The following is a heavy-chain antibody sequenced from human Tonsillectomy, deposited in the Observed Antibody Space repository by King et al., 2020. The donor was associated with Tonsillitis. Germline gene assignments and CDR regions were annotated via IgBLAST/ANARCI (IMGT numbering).Heavy chain of an antibody. CDR2: ISAYNGDT. D-gene: IGHD4-17*01. V-gene: IGHV1-18*01. Sequence: VQLVESGPEVKKPGAAVKVSCKASGYTFTSYGITWVRQAPGQGLDWMGRISAYNGDTKCAQKFQGRVTMTTDTSTSTVYMELRSLTSDDTAVYYCARGFDYGDYSWFDPWGQGTLVTVSS. CDR1: GYTFTSYG. J-gene: IGHJ5*02. CDR3: ARGFDYGDYSWFDP.